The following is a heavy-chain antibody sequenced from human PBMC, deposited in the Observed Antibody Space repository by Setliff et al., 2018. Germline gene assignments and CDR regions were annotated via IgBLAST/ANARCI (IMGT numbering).Heavy chain of an antibody. D-gene: IGHD1-26*01. CDR1: GFTFSTYR. CDR2: IWDDGGNK. V-gene: IGHV3-33*08. Sequence: PGESLKISCAASGFTFSTYRMHWVRQAPGKGLEWVAVIWDDGGNKYHADSVKGRFTISRDNSKNTLYLQMNSLRAEDTAVYYCARVVMGAIRAFDVWGQGTMVTVSS. J-gene: IGHJ3*01. CDR3: ARVVMGAIRAFDV.